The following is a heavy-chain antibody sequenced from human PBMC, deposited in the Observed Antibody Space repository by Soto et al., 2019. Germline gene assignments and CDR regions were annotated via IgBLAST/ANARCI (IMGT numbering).Heavy chain of an antibody. CDR2: IYYSGST. CDR3: ARVDYSSGSFTPNY. Sequence: SETLSLTCTVSGGSIISYYWSWILQPPGKGLEWIGYIYYSGSTNYNPSLKSRVTISVDTSKNQFSLKLSSVTAADTAVYYCARVDYSSGSFTPNYWGQGTLVTVSS. CDR1: GGSIISYY. V-gene: IGHV4-59*08. J-gene: IGHJ4*02. D-gene: IGHD6-19*01.